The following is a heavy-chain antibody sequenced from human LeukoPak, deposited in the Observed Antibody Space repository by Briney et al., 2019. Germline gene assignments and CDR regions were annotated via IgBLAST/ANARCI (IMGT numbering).Heavy chain of an antibody. CDR3: ARVGSGWYGGAFDI. D-gene: IGHD6-19*01. V-gene: IGHV3-48*03. J-gene: IGHJ3*02. CDR2: ISSSGSTI. CDR1: GFTFSSYE. Sequence: GGSLRLCCAASGFTFSSYEMNWVRQAPGKGLEWVSYISSSGSTIYYADSVKGRFTISRDNAKNSLYLQMSSLRAEDTAVYYCARVGSGWYGGAFDIWGQGTMVTVSS.